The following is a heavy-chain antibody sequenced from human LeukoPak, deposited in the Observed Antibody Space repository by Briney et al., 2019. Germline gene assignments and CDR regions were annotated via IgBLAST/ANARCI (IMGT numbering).Heavy chain of an antibody. V-gene: IGHV3-48*02. Sequence: PGGTLRLSCAASGFIFSSYSINWVRQAPGKGLEWLSHISSSSSAINYADSVKGRFTISRDNAKNSLYLQMNGLRDEDTAVYYCARAAVLDFWGQGTLVTVTS. CDR2: ISSSSSAI. CDR3: ARAAVLDF. J-gene: IGHJ4*02. CDR1: GFIFSSYS. D-gene: IGHD6-6*01.